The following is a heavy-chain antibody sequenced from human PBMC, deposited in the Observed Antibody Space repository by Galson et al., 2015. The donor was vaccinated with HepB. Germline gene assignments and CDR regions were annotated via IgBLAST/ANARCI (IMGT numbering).Heavy chain of an antibody. J-gene: IGHJ4*02. CDR1: GGSFSDHY. D-gene: IGHD6-19*01. V-gene: IGHV4-34*01. CDR3: ARYTSGWASFDY. CDR2: INHSGNT. Sequence: ETLSLTCAVYGGSFSDHYWTWIRQPPGKGLEWIGEINHSGNTNYNPSLKSRVTISVDTSKNQFSLKLTSVTAADTAVYYCARYTSGWASFDYWGQGTLVTVSS.